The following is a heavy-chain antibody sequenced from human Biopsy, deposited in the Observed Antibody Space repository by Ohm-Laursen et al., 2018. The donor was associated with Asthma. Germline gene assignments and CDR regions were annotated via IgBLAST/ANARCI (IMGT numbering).Heavy chain of an antibody. D-gene: IGHD6-25*01. CDR2: LTGDGSQK. CDR3: ARVFESSEWGPFYHFGLDV. CDR1: GFTVSTNG. J-gene: IGHJ6*02. V-gene: IGHV3-7*03. Sequence: SLRLSCAASGFTVSTNGMSWARQTPGKGLEWVATLTGDGSQKFYVDSVTGRFTISRDNSKNSLFLQMGSLRAEDTAIYYCARVFESSEWGPFYHFGLDVWGQGTTVAVSS.